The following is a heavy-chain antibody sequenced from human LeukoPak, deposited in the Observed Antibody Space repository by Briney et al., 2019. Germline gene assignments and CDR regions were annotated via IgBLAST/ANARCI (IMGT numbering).Heavy chain of an antibody. D-gene: IGHD2-15*01. CDR2: IYPGDSDI. J-gene: IGHJ4*02. Sequence: GESLKISCKGSGYSFTSYWIGWVRQMPGKGLEWMGIIYPGDSDIRYSLSFQGQVTISADKSISTAYLQWSSLKASDTAMYYCARPNCSGGSCYGGWDYWGQGTLVTVSS. CDR1: GYSFTSYW. CDR3: ARPNCSGGSCYGGWDY. V-gene: IGHV5-51*01.